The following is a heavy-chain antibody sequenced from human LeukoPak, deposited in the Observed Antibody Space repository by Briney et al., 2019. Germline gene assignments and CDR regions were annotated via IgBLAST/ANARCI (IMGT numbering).Heavy chain of an antibody. J-gene: IGHJ5*02. CDR2: INPSGGST. Sequence: GASVKVSCKVSGYTLTELSMHWVRQAPGQGLEWMGIINPSGGSTSYAQKFQGRVTMTRDTSTSTVYMELSSLRSEDTAVYYCAREPGRPYYYDSSGIHPSFDPWGQGTLVTVSS. D-gene: IGHD3-22*01. V-gene: IGHV1-46*01. CDR3: AREPGRPYYYDSSGIHPSFDP. CDR1: GYTLTELS.